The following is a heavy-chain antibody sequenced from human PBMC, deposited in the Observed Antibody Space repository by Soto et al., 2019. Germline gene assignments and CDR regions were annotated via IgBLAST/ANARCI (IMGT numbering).Heavy chain of an antibody. Sequence: PGGSLRLSCAASGFTFSSYAMHWVRQAPGKGLEWVAVISYDGSNKYYADSVKGRFTISRDNSKNTLYLQMNSLRAEDTAVYYCARDGDIVVVTGSYYYYGMDVWGQGTTVTVS. J-gene: IGHJ6*02. CDR1: GFTFSSYA. CDR2: ISYDGSNK. CDR3: ARDGDIVVVTGSYYYYGMDV. V-gene: IGHV3-30-3*01. D-gene: IGHD2-21*02.